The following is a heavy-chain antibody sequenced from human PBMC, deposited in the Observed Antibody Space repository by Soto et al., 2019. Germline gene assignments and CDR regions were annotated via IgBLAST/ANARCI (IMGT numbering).Heavy chain of an antibody. Sequence: ASVKGACKASGYTFTNYGFSWVRKAPGQGLEWMGWISGYNGNTKYAEKFQGRVTMTTDTSTSTAHMELRSLRSDDTAVYYCAREGQAPYYYYGMDVWGQGTAVTVSS. CDR2: ISGYNGNT. V-gene: IGHV1-18*01. J-gene: IGHJ6*02. CDR3: AREGQAPYYYYGMDV. CDR1: GYTFTNYG.